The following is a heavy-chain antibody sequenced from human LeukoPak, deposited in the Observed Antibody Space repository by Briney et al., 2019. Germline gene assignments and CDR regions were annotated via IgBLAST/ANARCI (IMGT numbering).Heavy chain of an antibody. D-gene: IGHD1-14*01. CDR3: AKNGPRGHGTGVDY. Sequence: GGSLRLSCVASKFTFGNYGMHWVRQAPGKGLEWVSGISWNSGSIGYADSVKGRFTISRDNAKNSLYLQMNSLRAEDTAVYYCAKNGPRGHGTGVDYWGQGTLVTVSS. J-gene: IGHJ4*02. CDR2: ISWNSGSI. V-gene: IGHV3-9*01. CDR1: KFTFGNYG.